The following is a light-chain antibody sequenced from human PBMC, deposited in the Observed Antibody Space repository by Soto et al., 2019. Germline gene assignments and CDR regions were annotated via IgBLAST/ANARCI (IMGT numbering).Light chain of an antibody. CDR1: QSVSSY. V-gene: IGKV3-20*01. Sequence: EIVLTQSPATLSLSPGERATLSCRASQSVSSYLAWYQQKPGQAPGLLIYGASSRATGIPDRFSGSGSGTDFTLTISRLEPEDFAVYYCQQYGSSPRTFGQGTKVDIK. CDR2: GAS. CDR3: QQYGSSPRT. J-gene: IGKJ1*01.